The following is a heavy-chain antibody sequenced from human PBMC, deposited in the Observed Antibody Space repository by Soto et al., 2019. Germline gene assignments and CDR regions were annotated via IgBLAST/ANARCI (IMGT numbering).Heavy chain of an antibody. CDR3: ARKVSGSTGRPDLWYFDL. V-gene: IGHV3-23*01. Sequence: EVQLLDSGGGLVQPGGSLRLSRAASGFTFSGYALTWVRQAPGKGLEWVSAISGGGDATFYADSVKGRFTISRDNSKNTLHLQMNTLRAEDTAVYYCARKVSGSTGRPDLWYFDLWGRGTLVTVSS. CDR1: GFTFSGYA. CDR2: ISGGGDAT. D-gene: IGHD3-10*01. J-gene: IGHJ2*01.